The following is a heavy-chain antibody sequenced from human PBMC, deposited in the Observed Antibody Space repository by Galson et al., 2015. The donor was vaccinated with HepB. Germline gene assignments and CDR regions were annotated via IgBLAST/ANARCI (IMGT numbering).Heavy chain of an antibody. CDR3: ARHPSYGTRAFEI. D-gene: IGHD4-17*01. J-gene: IGHJ3*02. CDR1: GGSISSYY. Sequence: ETLSLTCTVSGGSISSYYWSWIRQPPGKGLEWIGYIYSSGTTNYNPSLKSRVTISVDTSKNQFSLKLTSVTAADTAVYYCARHPSYGTRAFEIWGQGTMVTVSS. CDR2: IYSSGTT. V-gene: IGHV4-59*08.